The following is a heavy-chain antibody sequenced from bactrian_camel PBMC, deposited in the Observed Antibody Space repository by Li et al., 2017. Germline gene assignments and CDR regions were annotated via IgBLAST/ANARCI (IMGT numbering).Heavy chain of an antibody. J-gene: IGHJ6*01. CDR3: AADIDYSGGYYGLGY. D-gene: IGHD2*01. Sequence: VQLVESGGGLVQPGGSLRLSCAASGLTFSAYYMAWVRQAPGKEPEGIAAIYSNYVTRYADSVKGRFSISRDNAKNTLFLQMNSLKPEDRAMYYCAADIDYSGGYYGLGYWGQGTQVTVS. CDR2: IYSNYVT. CDR1: GLTFSAYY. V-gene: IGHV3S31*01.